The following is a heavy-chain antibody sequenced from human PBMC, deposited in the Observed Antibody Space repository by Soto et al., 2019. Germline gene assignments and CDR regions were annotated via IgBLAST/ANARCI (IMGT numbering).Heavy chain of an antibody. CDR2: IIPIFGTA. J-gene: IGHJ5*02. CDR1: GGTFSSYA. Sequence: ASVKVSCKASGGTFSSYAISWVRQAPGQGLEWMGGIIPIFGTANYAQKFQGRVTITADESTSTAYMELSSLRSEDTAVYYCARDITMFRGVIPRHSWFDPWGQGTLVTVSS. CDR3: ARDITMFRGVIPRHSWFDP. V-gene: IGHV1-69*13. D-gene: IGHD3-10*01.